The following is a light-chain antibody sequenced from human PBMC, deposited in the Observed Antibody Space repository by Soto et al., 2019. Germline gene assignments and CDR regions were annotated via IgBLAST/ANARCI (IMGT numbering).Light chain of an antibody. Sequence: DIVMTQSPLSLPVTPGEPASISCRSSQSLLHSNGNNYFDWYLQKPGQSPQLLIYLGSNRASGVPDRFIGSGSGTDFTLKISRVEAEDVGVYYCMQALQSPLTFGGGTKVEIK. J-gene: IGKJ4*01. CDR3: MQALQSPLT. CDR1: QSLLHSNGNNY. CDR2: LGS. V-gene: IGKV2-28*01.